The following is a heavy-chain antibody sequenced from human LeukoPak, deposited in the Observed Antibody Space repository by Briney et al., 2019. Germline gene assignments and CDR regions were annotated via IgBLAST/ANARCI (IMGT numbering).Heavy chain of an antibody. Sequence: GGSLRLSCAASGFTFSSYWMSWVRQAPGKGLEWVANIKQDGSEKYYVDSVKGRFTISRDNAKNSLYLQMNSLRAEDTAMYYCARGYTYGKFDYWGQGTLVTVSS. D-gene: IGHD5-18*01. CDR1: GFTFSSYW. CDR3: ARGYTYGKFDY. J-gene: IGHJ4*02. CDR2: IKQDGSEK. V-gene: IGHV3-7*03.